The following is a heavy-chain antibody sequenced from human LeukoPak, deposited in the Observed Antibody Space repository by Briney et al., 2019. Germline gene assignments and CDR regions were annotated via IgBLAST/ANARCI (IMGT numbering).Heavy chain of an antibody. J-gene: IGHJ4*02. CDR2: INHSGST. V-gene: IGHV4-34*01. CDR1: GGSISSYC. Sequence: SETLSLTCTVSGGSISSYCWSWIRQPPGKGLEWIGEINHSGSTNYNPSLKSRVTISVDTSKNQFSLKLSSVTAADTAVYYCARISPNIRHYFDYWGQGTLVTVSS. D-gene: IGHD4-17*01. CDR3: ARISPNIRHYFDY.